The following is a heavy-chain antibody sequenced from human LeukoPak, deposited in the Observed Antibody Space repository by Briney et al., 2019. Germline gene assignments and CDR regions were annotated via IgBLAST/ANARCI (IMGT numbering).Heavy chain of an antibody. CDR3: AGGSSSLDAFDI. Sequence: GGTLRLSCAASGFTFSSYAMSWVRQAPGKGLEWVSYISSSGSTIYYADSVKGRFTISRDNAKNSLYLQMNSLRAEDTAVYYCAGGSSSLDAFDIWGQGTMVTVSS. V-gene: IGHV3-48*04. D-gene: IGHD6-13*01. CDR1: GFTFSSYA. CDR2: ISSSGSTI. J-gene: IGHJ3*02.